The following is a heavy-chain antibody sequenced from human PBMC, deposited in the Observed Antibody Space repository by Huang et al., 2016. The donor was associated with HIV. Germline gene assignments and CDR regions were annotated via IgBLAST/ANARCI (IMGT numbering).Heavy chain of an antibody. CDR3: VHRLRYGKWYVDY. Sequence: QITLKESGPTLVKPAQTLTLTCTFSGFSLTSSGVAVGWIRQPPGKALEWLALIYWDNEERFSPSLKTRLTITKDTPKNEVVLTMTNMDPVDTATYYCVHRLRYGKWYVDYWGQGVLVTVSS. J-gene: IGHJ4*02. D-gene: IGHD6-13*01. V-gene: IGHV2-5*02. CDR2: IYWDNEE. CDR1: GFSLTSSGVA.